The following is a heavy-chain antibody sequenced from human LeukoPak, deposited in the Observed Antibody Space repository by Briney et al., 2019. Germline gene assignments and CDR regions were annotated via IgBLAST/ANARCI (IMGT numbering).Heavy chain of an antibody. J-gene: IGHJ4*02. CDR2: IYSGGST. Sequence: SGGSLRLSCAASGFTVSSTYMNWVRQAPGKGLEWVSVIYSGGSTNYADSAKGRFTISRDNSKNTLYLQMNSLRAEDTAVYYCIYGYTLDFWGQGTLVTVSS. V-gene: IGHV3-53*01. CDR3: IYGYTLDF. CDR1: GFTVSSTY. D-gene: IGHD5-18*01.